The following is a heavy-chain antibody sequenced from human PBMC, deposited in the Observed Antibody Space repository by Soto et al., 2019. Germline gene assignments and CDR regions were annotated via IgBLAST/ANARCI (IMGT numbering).Heavy chain of an antibody. V-gene: IGHV3-30-3*01. J-gene: IGHJ4*02. D-gene: IGHD1-26*01. CDR1: GFTFSSYA. Sequence: QVQLVESGGGVVQPGRSLRLSCAASGFTFSSYAMHWVRQAPGKGLEWVAVISYDGSNKYYADSVKGRFTISRDNSKNTVSLQMLSLRAEDTVVYYCAWWEEGCDYWGQGTLVTVSS. CDR3: AWWEEGCDY. CDR2: ISYDGSNK.